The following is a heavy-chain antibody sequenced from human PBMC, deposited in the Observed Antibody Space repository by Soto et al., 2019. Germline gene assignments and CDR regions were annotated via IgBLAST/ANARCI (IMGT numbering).Heavy chain of an antibody. CDR3: ARGPPITIFGVVSPLRYYYYMDV. V-gene: IGHV4-34*01. CDR2: INHSGST. Sequence: TSETLSLTCAVYGGSFSGYYWSWIRQPPGKGLEWIGEINHSGSTDYNPSLKSRVTISVDTSKNQFSLKLSSVTAADTAVYYCARGPPITIFGVVSPLRYYYYMDVWGKGTTVTVSS. J-gene: IGHJ6*03. D-gene: IGHD3-3*01. CDR1: GGSFSGYY.